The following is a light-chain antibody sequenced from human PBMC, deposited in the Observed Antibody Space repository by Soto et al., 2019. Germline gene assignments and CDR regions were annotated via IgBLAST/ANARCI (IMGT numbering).Light chain of an antibody. V-gene: IGLV2-8*01. J-gene: IGLJ1*01. CDR3: ASYAGRNKV. Sequence: QSALTQPPSASGSPGQSVTISCTGTSSDVGGYNYVSWYQQHPGKAPKLMIYEVTKRPSGVPDRFSGSKSGNTASLTVSGLLAEDEADYYCASYAGRNKVFGTGTKVTVL. CDR2: EVT. CDR1: SSDVGGYNY.